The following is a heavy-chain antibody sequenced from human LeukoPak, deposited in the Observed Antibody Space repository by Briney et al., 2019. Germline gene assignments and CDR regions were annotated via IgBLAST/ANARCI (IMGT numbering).Heavy chain of an antibody. CDR1: GGSISSYY. V-gene: IGHV4-59*06. CDR2: IYYSGST. D-gene: IGHD7-27*01. CDR3: ASGLGINLDY. Sequence: SETLSLTCTVSGGSISSYYWSWIRQPPGKGLEWIGYIYYSGSTYYNPSLKSRVTISVDTSKNQFSLKLSSVTAADTAVYYCASGLGINLDYWGQGTLVTVSS. J-gene: IGHJ4*02.